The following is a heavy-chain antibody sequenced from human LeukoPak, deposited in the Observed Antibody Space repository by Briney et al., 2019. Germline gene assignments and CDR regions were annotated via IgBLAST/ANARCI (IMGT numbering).Heavy chain of an antibody. CDR2: IRYDGSNK. Sequence: GGSLRLSCAASGFTFSSYGMHWVRQAPGKGLEWVAFIRYDGSNKYYADSVKGRFTISRDNSKNTLYLQMNSLRAEDTAVYYCAREGRERGYSYGYWGQGTLVTVSS. V-gene: IGHV3-30*02. CDR3: AREGRERGYSYGY. J-gene: IGHJ4*02. D-gene: IGHD5-18*01. CDR1: GFTFSSYG.